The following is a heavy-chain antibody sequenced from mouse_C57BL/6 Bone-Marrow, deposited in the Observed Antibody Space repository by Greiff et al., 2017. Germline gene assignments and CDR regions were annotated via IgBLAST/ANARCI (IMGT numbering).Heavy chain of an antibody. V-gene: IGHV1-55*01. CDR1: GYTFTSYW. CDR3: AGHYYGSSRGFAY. Sequence: PGASVKMSCKASGYTFTSYWITWVKQRPGQGLEWIGDIYPGSGSTNYNEKFMSKATLTVDTSSSTAYMQLSSLTSEDSAVYYCAGHYYGSSRGFAYWGQGTLVTVSA. J-gene: IGHJ3*01. CDR2: IYPGSGST. D-gene: IGHD1-1*01.